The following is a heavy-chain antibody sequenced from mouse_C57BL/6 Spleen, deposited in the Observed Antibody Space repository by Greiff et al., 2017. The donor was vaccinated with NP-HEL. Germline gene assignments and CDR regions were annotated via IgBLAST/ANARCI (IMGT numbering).Heavy chain of an antibody. V-gene: IGHV5-17*01. J-gene: IGHJ1*03. D-gene: IGHD1-1*01. CDR1: GFTFSDYG. CDR2: ISSGSSTI. Sequence: EVHLVESGGGLVKPGGSLKLSCAASGFTFSDYGMHWVRQAPEKGLEWVAYISSGSSTIYYADTVKGRFTISRDNAKNTLFLQMTSLRSEDTAMYYCASPLYGSSYGYFDVWGTGTTVTVSS. CDR3: ASPLYGSSYGYFDV.